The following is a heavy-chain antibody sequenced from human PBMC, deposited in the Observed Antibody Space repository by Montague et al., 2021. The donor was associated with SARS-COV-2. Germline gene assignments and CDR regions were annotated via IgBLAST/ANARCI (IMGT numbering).Heavy chain of an antibody. V-gene: IGHV4-59*08. J-gene: IGHJ6*02. CDR3: ARHLRVTTVTSHMYPYAMAV. Sequence: SETLSLTCSVSGDSISNYSWSWIRQSPGKGLEWIGYIYYSGSTNYNPSLTSRVTISVDTSKNQVSLKLTSVTAADTAVYYCARHLRVTTVTSHMYPYAMAVWGQGTTVTVSS. CDR2: IYYSGST. CDR1: GDSISNYS. D-gene: IGHD4-11*01.